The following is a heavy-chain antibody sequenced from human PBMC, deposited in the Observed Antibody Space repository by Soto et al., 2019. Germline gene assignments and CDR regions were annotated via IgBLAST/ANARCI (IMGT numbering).Heavy chain of an antibody. CDR3: ARSGGDGTCRGGRRHYDFSMDV. Sequence: SETLSLTCTVSGDNRGVYYWTWMRQPPGKGLEWIGYIYYSGSTNYNPSLKSRVGISIDTSKKQFSLKLSSVTAADAAVYYCARSGGDGTCRGGRRHYDFSMDVWGPGTTVTVPS. CDR1: GDNRGVYY. J-gene: IGHJ6*02. CDR2: IYYSGST. D-gene: IGHD3-22*01. V-gene: IGHV4-59*01.